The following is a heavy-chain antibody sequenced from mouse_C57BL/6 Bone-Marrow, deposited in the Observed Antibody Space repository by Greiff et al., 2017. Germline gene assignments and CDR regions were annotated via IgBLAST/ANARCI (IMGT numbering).Heavy chain of an antibody. J-gene: IGHJ4*01. CDR3: ARDPYSNFFYAMDY. CDR2: ISDGGSYT. D-gene: IGHD2-5*01. CDR1: GFTFSSYA. Sequence: EVQGVESGGGLVKPGGSLKLSCAASGFTFSSYAMSWVRQTPEKRLEWVATISDGGSYTYYPDNVKGRFTIARDNAKNNLYLQMSHLKSEDTAMYYCARDPYSNFFYAMDYWGQGTSVTVSS. V-gene: IGHV5-4*01.